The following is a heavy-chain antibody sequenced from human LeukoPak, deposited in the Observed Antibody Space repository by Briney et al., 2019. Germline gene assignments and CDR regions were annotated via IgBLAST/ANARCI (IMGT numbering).Heavy chain of an antibody. D-gene: IGHD4-17*01. V-gene: IGHV4-59*08. Sequence: PSETLSLTCTVSGGSISSYYWSWIRQPAGKGLEWIGYIYYSGSANYNPSLKSRVTISVDTSKNQFSLKVSSVTAADTAVYYCARAPPYGLNYYYGMDVWGQGTTVTVSS. CDR1: GGSISSYY. CDR3: ARAPPYGLNYYYGMDV. CDR2: IYYSGSA. J-gene: IGHJ6*02.